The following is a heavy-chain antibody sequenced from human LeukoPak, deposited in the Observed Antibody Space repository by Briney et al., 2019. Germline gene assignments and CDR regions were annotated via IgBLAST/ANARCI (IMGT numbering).Heavy chain of an antibody. J-gene: IGHJ4*02. CDR1: GFTFSSDS. CDR2: ISSSSSYI. CDR3: ARDPHYYDSSGYSDY. Sequence: GGSLRLSCAASGFTFSSDSMNWVRQAPGYGQEWVSSISSSSSYIYYADSVKGRFTISRDNAKNSLYLQMNSLRAEDTAVYYCARDPHYYDSSGYSDYWGQGTLVTVSS. D-gene: IGHD3-22*01. V-gene: IGHV3-21*01.